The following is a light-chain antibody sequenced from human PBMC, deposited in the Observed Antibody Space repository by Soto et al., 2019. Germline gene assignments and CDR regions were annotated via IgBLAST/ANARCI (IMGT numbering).Light chain of an antibody. Sequence: TPGPAVMTASADDRVTITCRASQGVSSCLAWYQQKPGQAPRLLIYDASTLQSGVPARFSGSGSGTEFTLTISSLQPEDFATYYCQQDNSWPRTFGQGTRVEI. V-gene: IGKV1-12*01. J-gene: IGKJ5*01. CDR1: QGVSSC. CDR2: DAS. CDR3: QQDNSWPRT.